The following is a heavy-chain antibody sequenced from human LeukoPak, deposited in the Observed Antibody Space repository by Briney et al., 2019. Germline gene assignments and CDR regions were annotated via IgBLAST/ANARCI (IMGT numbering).Heavy chain of an antibody. CDR3: ARTIAAHFDY. CDR2: INHSGST. V-gene: IGHV4-34*01. J-gene: IGHJ4*02. D-gene: IGHD6-13*01. Sequence: SETLSLTCAVYGGSFSGYYWSWIRQPPGKGLEWIGEINHSGSTNYNPSLKSRVTISVDTSKNQFSLKLSSVTAADTAVYYCARTIAAHFDYWGQGTLVTVYS. CDR1: GGSFSGYY.